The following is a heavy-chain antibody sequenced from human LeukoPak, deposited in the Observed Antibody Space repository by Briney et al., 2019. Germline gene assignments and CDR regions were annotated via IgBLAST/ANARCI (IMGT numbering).Heavy chain of an antibody. Sequence: SETLSLTCTVSGGSMTNSYWGWIRQPPGKGLEWLGYIYFTGSTNSNPSLKSRVTISLDTSKNQLSLRLTSVTAADTAVYYCARLHRVPAAIVGYYYYGMDVWGQGTTVTVSS. V-gene: IGHV4-59*01. CDR1: GGSMTNSY. J-gene: IGHJ6*02. CDR3: ARLHRVPAAIVGYYYYGMDV. CDR2: IYFTGST. D-gene: IGHD2-2*02.